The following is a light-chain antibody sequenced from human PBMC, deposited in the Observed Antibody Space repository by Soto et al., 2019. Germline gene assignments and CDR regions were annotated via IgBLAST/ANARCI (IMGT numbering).Light chain of an antibody. CDR2: DVA. CDR3: VSYTSSTTYV. CDR1: SSDVGGSNF. V-gene: IGLV2-14*03. Sequence: QSALTQPASVSDSPGQSITISCTGTSSDVGGSNFVSWYQQHPGKPPKLIIYDVANRPSGVSNRFSGSKSGRTASLIISRLQTEDEADYYCVSYTSSTTYVFGTGTKLTVL. J-gene: IGLJ1*01.